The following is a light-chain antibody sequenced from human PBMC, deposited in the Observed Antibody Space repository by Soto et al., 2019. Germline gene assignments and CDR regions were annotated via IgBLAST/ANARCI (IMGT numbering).Light chain of an antibody. CDR1: SSDVGVYNY. Sequence: QSVLTQPRSVSGSPGQSVTISCTGTSSDVGVYNYVSWYQQYPGKAPKILIYHVSKRPSGVPDRFSGSKSDNTASLTISGLQAEDEADYYCCSYAGSYTVVFGIGTKVTVL. CDR2: HVS. CDR3: CSYAGSYTVV. J-gene: IGLJ1*01. V-gene: IGLV2-11*01.